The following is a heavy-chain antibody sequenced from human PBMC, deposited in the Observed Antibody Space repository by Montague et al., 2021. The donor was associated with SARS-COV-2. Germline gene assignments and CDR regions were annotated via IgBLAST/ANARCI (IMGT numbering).Heavy chain of an antibody. CDR3: TRHVHMTWPEPSPGFDY. CDR1: GDSISSSSYN. J-gene: IGHJ4*02. D-gene: IGHD1-1*01. Sequence: SETLSLTCTVSGDSISSSSYNWGWIRQPPGKGLEWIGSVHYSGRPNYNPSLKSRVTIYVDTSKNQLSLKLSSVTAADTAVYYCTRHVHMTWPEPSPGFDYWGQGTLVTVSP. CDR2: VHYSGRP. V-gene: IGHV4-39*01.